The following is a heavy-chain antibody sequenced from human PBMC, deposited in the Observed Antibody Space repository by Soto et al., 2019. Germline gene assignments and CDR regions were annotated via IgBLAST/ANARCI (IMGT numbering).Heavy chain of an antibody. CDR1: GGSVNSDDYY. J-gene: IGHJ4*02. Sequence: QVQLQESGPGLVKPSETLPLTCTVSGGSVNSDDYYWSWIRQPPGKGLEWIGYIYSTGRTNYNPSLMSRVTISLDTSRNQFSLKLSSVTAADTAVFYCAREYSNSPEAFDSWGQGTLVTVSS. V-gene: IGHV4-61*08. D-gene: IGHD1-26*01. CDR2: IYSTGRT. CDR3: AREYSNSPEAFDS.